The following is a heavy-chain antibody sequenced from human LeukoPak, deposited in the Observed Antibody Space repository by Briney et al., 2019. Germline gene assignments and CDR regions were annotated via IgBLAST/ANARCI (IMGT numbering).Heavy chain of an antibody. D-gene: IGHD3-22*01. CDR2: ISPSGGIT. J-gene: IGHJ4*02. CDR3: AKGAYYDSSGYRLFDY. Sequence: GGSLRLSCAASGFTFSSHGMNWVRQAPGKGLEWVSGISPSGGITYYTDSVKGRFTISRDNSKNTLYLQMNSLRAEDTAVYYCAKGAYYDSSGYRLFDYWGQGTLVTVSS. V-gene: IGHV3-23*01. CDR1: GFTFSSHG.